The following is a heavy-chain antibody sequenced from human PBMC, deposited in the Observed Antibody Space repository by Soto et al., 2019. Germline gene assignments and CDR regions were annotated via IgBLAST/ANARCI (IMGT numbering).Heavy chain of an antibody. Sequence: TLSLTCTVSGGSISSYYWSWIRQPAGKGLEWIGRIYTSGSTNYNPSLKSRVTMSVDTSKNQFSLKLSSVTAADTAVYYCAREDFWSGYYPAYFDYWGQGTLVTVSS. J-gene: IGHJ4*02. CDR2: IYTSGST. CDR3: AREDFWSGYYPAYFDY. D-gene: IGHD3-3*01. CDR1: GGSISSYY. V-gene: IGHV4-4*07.